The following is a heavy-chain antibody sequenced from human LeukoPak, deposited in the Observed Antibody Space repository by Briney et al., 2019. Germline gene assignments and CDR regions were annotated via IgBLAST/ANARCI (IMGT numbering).Heavy chain of an antibody. Sequence: AGGSLRLSCAASGFTFSSYGMHWVRQAPGKGLEWVAVISYDGSNKYYADSVKGRFTISRDNSKNTLYLQMNSLRAEDTAVYYCAREGRTAAAGFDYWGQGTLVTVSS. CDR2: ISYDGSNK. J-gene: IGHJ4*02. V-gene: IGHV3-30*03. CDR3: AREGRTAAAGFDY. CDR1: GFTFSSYG. D-gene: IGHD6-13*01.